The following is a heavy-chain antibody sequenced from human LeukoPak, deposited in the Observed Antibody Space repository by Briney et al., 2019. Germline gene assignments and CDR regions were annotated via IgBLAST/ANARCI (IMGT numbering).Heavy chain of an antibody. Sequence: GGSLRLSCAASELTLSSNYMSWIRQAPGRGLEWVSSISSNNNYIYYADSVKGRFTISRDNAKNSLYLQMNSLRAEDTAVYYCARGNKDYGDYARGLSDYWGQGTLVTVSS. CDR3: ARGNKDYGDYARGLSDY. CDR2: ISSNNNYI. V-gene: IGHV3-21*04. CDR1: ELTLSSNY. J-gene: IGHJ4*02. D-gene: IGHD4-17*01.